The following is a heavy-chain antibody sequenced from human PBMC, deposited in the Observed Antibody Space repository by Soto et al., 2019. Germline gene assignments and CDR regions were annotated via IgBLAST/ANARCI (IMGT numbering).Heavy chain of an antibody. Sequence: QVQLVESGGGVVQPGRSLRLSCAASGFTFSSYAMHWVRQAPGKGLEWVAVISYDGSNKYYADSVKGRFTISRDNSKNTLYLLMNSLRAEDTAVYYCARDKGIVVVVAARSGGSWFDPWGQGTLVTVSS. D-gene: IGHD2-15*01. CDR2: ISYDGSNK. J-gene: IGHJ5*02. CDR1: GFTFSSYA. CDR3: ARDKGIVVVVAARSGGSWFDP. V-gene: IGHV3-30-3*01.